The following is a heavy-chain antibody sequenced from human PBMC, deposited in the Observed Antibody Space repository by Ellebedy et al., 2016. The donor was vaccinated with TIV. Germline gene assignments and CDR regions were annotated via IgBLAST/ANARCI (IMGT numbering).Heavy chain of an antibody. J-gene: IGHJ4*02. CDR3: SRGLGVVPDS. V-gene: IGHV1-8*01. D-gene: IGHD2-21*01. Sequence: AASVKVSCKASGYSFTGYDVNWVRRATGQGLECMGWIEPDTGNTAYAQKFRGRVTMTKNTSISTAYMELSSLTSEDTAVYYCSRGLGVVPDSWGQGTRVTVSS. CDR1: GYSFTGYD. CDR2: IEPDTGNT.